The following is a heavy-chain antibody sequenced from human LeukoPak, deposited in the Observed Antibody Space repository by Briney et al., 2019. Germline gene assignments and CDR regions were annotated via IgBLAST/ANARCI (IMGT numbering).Heavy chain of an antibody. D-gene: IGHD5-24*01. CDR3: ARRGGYNPFDY. CDR1: GFTFSSYG. V-gene: IGHV3-33*01. CDR2: IWYDGSNK. J-gene: IGHJ4*02. Sequence: PGGSLRLSCAASGFTFSSYGMHWVRQAPGKGLEWVAVIWYDGSNKYYADSVKGRFTISRDNSKNTLYLQMNSLRAEDTAVYYCARRGGYNPFDYWGQGTLVTVSS.